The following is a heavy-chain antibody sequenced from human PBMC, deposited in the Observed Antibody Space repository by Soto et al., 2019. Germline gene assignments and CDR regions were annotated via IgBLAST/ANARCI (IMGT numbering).Heavy chain of an antibody. Sequence: LRLSCVVSGFTFSDYSMVWVRQAPGKGLEWVSYIFVSSSPIYYVDSVKGRFTVSRDNSQNSLFLLMNSLRAEDTAVYYCARDKDWAFDYWGQGTLVTVSS. D-gene: IGHD3-9*01. CDR2: IFVSSSPI. V-gene: IGHV3-48*04. CDR3: ARDKDWAFDY. J-gene: IGHJ4*02. CDR1: GFTFSDYS.